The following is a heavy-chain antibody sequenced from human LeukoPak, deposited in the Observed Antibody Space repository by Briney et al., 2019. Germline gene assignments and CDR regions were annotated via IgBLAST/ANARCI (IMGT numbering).Heavy chain of an antibody. J-gene: IGHJ3*02. CDR3: ARDLGLLEDPGAFDI. Sequence: QTLSLTCTVSGGSISSGGYYWSWIRQHPGKGLEWIGYIYYSGSTYYNPSLKSRVTISVDTSKNQFSLKLSSVTAADTAVYYCARDLGLLEDPGAFDIWGQGTMVTVSS. D-gene: IGHD3-3*01. CDR1: GGSISSGGYY. V-gene: IGHV4-31*03. CDR2: IYYSGST.